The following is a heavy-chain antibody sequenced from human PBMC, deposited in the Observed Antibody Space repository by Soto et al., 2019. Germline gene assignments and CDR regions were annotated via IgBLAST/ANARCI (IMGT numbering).Heavy chain of an antibody. Sequence: QVQLVQSGAEVKNPGASVKVSCKASGYTFTSFYIHWVRQAPGQGLEWMSIINPNGGSTNYAQNLQGRVTLTRDTSTNTVYMELSSLRSEDTAVYYCARGLTSGDYGGQGTLVTVSS. V-gene: IGHV1-46*01. CDR1: GYTFTSFY. CDR3: ARGLTSGDY. CDR2: INPNGGST. J-gene: IGHJ4*02.